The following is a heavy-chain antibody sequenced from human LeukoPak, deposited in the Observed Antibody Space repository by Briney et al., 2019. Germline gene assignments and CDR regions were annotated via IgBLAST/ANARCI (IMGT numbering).Heavy chain of an antibody. D-gene: IGHD6-19*01. J-gene: IGHJ5*02. CDR2: IYHTGSS. Sequence: KPSVTLSLTCAVSGGSISSSNWWSWVRQPPGKGLEWIGEIYHTGSSNYNPSLKSRVTISVDKSKNQFSLKLSSVTAADTAVYYCARGGTTVAGTFWFDPWGQGTLVTVSS. CDR1: GGSISSSNW. V-gene: IGHV4-4*02. CDR3: ARGGTTVAGTFWFDP.